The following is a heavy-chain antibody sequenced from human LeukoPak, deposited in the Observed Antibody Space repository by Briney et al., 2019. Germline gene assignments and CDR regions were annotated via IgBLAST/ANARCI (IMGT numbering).Heavy chain of an antibody. J-gene: IGHJ4*02. Sequence: SETLSLTCTVSGGSISSYYWSWIRQPPGKGLEWIGYIYYSGTTNYNPSLKSRVTISVDASKNQFSLKLSSVTAADTAVYYCARGVYIAAAQYAYWGQGTLVTVSS. CDR3: ARGVYIAAAQYAY. V-gene: IGHV4-59*01. CDR2: IYYSGTT. CDR1: GGSISSYY. D-gene: IGHD6-13*01.